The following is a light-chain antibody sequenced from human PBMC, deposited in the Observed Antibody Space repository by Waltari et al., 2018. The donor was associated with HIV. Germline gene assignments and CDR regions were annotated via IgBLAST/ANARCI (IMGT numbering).Light chain of an antibody. CDR2: KAS. J-gene: IGKJ2*01. CDR1: QSLSSG. CDR3: QQYNSYPYT. V-gene: IGKV1-5*03. Sequence: DIQMTQSPSTLSAYVGERVTIPCRASQSLSSGLAWYQQKPGKAPKLMIYKASSLESGVPSRFSGSGSGTEFTLTISSLQPDDFATYYCQQYNSYPYTFGQGTKLEIK.